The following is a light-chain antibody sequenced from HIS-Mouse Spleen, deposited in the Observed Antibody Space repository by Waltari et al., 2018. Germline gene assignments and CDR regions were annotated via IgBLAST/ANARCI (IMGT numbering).Light chain of an antibody. V-gene: IGLV2-8*01. CDR2: EVS. CDR3: SSYAGSNNLV. CDR1: SSDVGGYNY. Sequence: QSALTQPPSASGSPGQSVTISCTGTSSDVGGYNYVSWYQQHPGKAPKLMIYEVSKRPSGVPDPCSGSKPGNTASLTVSGLQAEDEADYYCSSYAGSNNLVFGGGTKLTVL. J-gene: IGLJ3*02.